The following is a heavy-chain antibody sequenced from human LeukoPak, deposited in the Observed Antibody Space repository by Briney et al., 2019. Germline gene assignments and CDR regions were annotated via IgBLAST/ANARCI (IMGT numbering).Heavy chain of an antibody. CDR1: GYTFTSYG. CDR3: ARLRGIIGSGYLSGDAFDI. CDR2: ISAYYGNT. Sequence: ASVNVSCKASGYTFTSYGSSWVRQAPAQGLEWVGLISAYYGNTNYAQKLQGRVSMPTGTSMSTAYMELRSLRSDDTAVYYCARLRGIIGSGYLSGDAFDIWGQGTMVTVSS. V-gene: IGHV1-18*01. J-gene: IGHJ3*02. D-gene: IGHD3-22*01.